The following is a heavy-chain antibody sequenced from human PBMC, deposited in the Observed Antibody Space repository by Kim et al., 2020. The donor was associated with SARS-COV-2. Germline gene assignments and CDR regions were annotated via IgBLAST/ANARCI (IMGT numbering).Heavy chain of an antibody. J-gene: IGHJ2*01. CDR3: ARAPCTTRNFYTDL. CDR1: GFMLSSHW. CDR2: LNTDGSNT. V-gene: IGHV3-74*03. Sequence: GGSLRLSCRASGFMLSSHWMHWVRQAPGKGLEWVSRLNTDGSNTTFGDAVAGRFAVSRDNVRKTTFLQMNSLRPDDSAVYYCARAPCTTRNFYTDLSG. D-gene: IGHD1-1*01.